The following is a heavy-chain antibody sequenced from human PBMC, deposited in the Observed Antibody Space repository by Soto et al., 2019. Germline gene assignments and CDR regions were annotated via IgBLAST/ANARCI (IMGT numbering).Heavy chain of an antibody. J-gene: IGHJ4*02. V-gene: IGHV4-38-2*01. CDR1: GFPVSYGYY. Sequence: PSETLSLTCGVSGFPVSYGYYWGWIRQPPGKGLEWLGSIYQSGKTYYNPSLKSRLTLSMDTSRNEFSLRLRSVTAADTAVYFCARLYCSSVSSYKDYWGPGVLVTVSS. CDR3: ARLYCSSVSSYKDY. D-gene: IGHD2-2*01. CDR2: IYQSGKT.